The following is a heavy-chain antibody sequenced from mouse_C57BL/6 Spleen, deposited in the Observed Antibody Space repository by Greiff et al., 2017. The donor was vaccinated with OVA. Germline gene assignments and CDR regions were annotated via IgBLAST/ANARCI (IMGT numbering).Heavy chain of an antibody. V-gene: IGHV1-55*01. CDR2: IYPGSGST. CDR3: ARRGYGSSSAWFAY. Sequence: QVQLQQPGAELVKPGASVKMSCTASGYTFTSYWITWVKQRPGQGLEWIGDIYPGSGSTNYNEKFTSKATLTVDTSYSTAYMQLSSLTSEDSAVYYCARRGYGSSSAWFAYWGQGTLVTVSA. J-gene: IGHJ3*01. CDR1: GYTFTSYW. D-gene: IGHD1-1*01.